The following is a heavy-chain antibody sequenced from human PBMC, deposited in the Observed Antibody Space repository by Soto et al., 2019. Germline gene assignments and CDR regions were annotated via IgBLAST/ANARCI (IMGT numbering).Heavy chain of an antibody. CDR3: VRVGPPLYYDILTGYYMAYYFDY. V-gene: IGHV1-2*04. CDR1: GYTFTGYY. Sequence: ASVKVSCKASGYTFTGYYMHWVRQAPGQGLEWMGWINPNSGGTNYAQKFQGWVTMTRDTSISTAYMELSRLKSDDTAVYYCVRVGPPLYYDILTGYYMAYYFDYWGQG. CDR2: INPNSGGT. D-gene: IGHD3-9*01. J-gene: IGHJ4*02.